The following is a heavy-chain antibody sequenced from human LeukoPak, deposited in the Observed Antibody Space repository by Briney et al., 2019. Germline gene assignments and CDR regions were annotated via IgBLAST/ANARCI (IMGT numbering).Heavy chain of an antibody. CDR2: IVVGSGNT. J-gene: IGHJ6*03. V-gene: IGHV1-58*02. D-gene: IGHD4-17*01. CDR3: AAGGDYGDYAPTGGYYYYYMDV. CDR1: GFTFTSSA. Sequence: SVKVSCKASGFTFTSSAMQWVRQARGQRLEWIGWIVVGSGNTNYAQKFQERVTITRDMSTSTAYMELSSLRSEDTVVYYCAAGGDYGDYAPTGGYYYYYMDVWGKGTTVIVSS.